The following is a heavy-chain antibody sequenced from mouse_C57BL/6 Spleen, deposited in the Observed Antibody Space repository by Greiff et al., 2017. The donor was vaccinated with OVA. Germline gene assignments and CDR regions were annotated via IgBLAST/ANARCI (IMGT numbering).Heavy chain of an antibody. D-gene: IGHD1-1*01. CDR2: IDPETGGT. Sequence: VQLVESGAELVRPGASVTLSCKASGYTFTDYEMHWVKQTPVHGLEWIGAIDPETGGTAYNQKFKGKAILTADKSSSTAYMELRSLTSEDSAVYYCTRCYYGSRYWYFDVWGTGTTVTVSS. CDR3: TRCYYGSRYWYFDV. J-gene: IGHJ1*03. CDR1: GYTFTDYE. V-gene: IGHV1-15*01.